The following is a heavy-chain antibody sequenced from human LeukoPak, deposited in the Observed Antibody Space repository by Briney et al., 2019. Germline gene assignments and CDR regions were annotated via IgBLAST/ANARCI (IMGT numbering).Heavy chain of an antibody. D-gene: IGHD3-22*01. CDR2: IIPIFGTT. CDR1: GYTFTSYG. V-gene: IGHV1-69*13. J-gene: IGHJ3*02. CDR3: AKYYDSRGYYWAFDI. Sequence: ASVKVSCKASGYTFTSYGISWVRQAPGQGLEWMGGIIPIFGTTNYAQKFQGRATITADESTSTAYMELSSLRSEDTAVYYCAKYYDSRGYYWAFDIWGQGTMVTVSS.